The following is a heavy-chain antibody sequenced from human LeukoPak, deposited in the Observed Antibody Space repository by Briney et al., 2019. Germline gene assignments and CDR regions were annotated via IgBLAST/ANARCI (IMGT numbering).Heavy chain of an antibody. V-gene: IGHV3-23*01. CDR1: GFTFSSYA. CDR2: ISGSGDNT. D-gene: IGHD3-22*01. Sequence: GGSLRLSCAASGFTFSSYAMSWDRQAPGKGLEWVSGISGSGDNTYYADSVKGRFTISRDNSKNTLYVQVNSLGTEDTAAYYCAKGSYYDSSGSFYFDYWGQGTLVTVSS. J-gene: IGHJ4*02. CDR3: AKGSYYDSSGSFYFDY.